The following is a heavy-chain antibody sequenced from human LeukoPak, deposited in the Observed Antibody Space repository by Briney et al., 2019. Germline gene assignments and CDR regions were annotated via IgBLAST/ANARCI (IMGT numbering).Heavy chain of an antibody. V-gene: IGHV4-4*07. J-gene: IGHJ5*02. CDR1: GGSISSYY. CDR2: IYTSGST. CDR3: ARDSGVGATIIWFDP. D-gene: IGHD1-26*01. Sequence: SETLSLTCTVYGGSISSYYWSWIRQPAGKGLEWIGRIYTSGSTNYNPSLKSRVTISVDTSKNQFSLKLSSVTAADTAVYYCARDSGVGATIIWFDPWGQGTLVTVSS.